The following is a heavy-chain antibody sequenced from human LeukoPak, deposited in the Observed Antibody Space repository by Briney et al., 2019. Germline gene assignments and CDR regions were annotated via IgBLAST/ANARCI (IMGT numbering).Heavy chain of an antibody. Sequence: ASVKVSCKASGGTFSSYAISWVRQAPGQGLEWMGMISPSGASTSYAQKFQGRVTMTRDVSTSTVYMELSSLRSEDTAVYYCARASRWFGELLGVFYYYYMDVWGKGTTVTVSS. CDR2: ISPSGAST. D-gene: IGHD3-10*01. CDR3: ARASRWFGELLGVFYYYYMDV. CDR1: GGTFSSYA. V-gene: IGHV1-46*01. J-gene: IGHJ6*03.